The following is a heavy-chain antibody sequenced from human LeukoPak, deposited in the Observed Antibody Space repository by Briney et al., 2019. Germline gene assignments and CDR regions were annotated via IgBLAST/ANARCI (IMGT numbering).Heavy chain of an antibody. Sequence: GGSLRLSCAASGFTFSSYDMNWVRQAPGKGLEWVSYISSSGDVIYYADPVKGRFTISRENAKNSVYLQMNSLRAEDTALYYCARDHYGSKHFDSWGQGTLVTVSS. V-gene: IGHV3-48*03. CDR1: GFTFSSYD. J-gene: IGHJ4*02. CDR3: ARDHYGSKHFDS. D-gene: IGHD4-23*01. CDR2: ISSSGDVI.